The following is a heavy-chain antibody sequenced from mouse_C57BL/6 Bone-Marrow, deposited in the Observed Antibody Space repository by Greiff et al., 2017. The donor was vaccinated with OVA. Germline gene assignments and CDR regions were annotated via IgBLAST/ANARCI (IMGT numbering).Heavy chain of an antibody. J-gene: IGHJ3*01. V-gene: IGHV1-81*01. CDR3: AREGELKDYWCAY. CDR1: GYTFTSYG. CDR2: IYPRSGNT. Sequence: QVQLQQSGAELARPGASVKLSCKASGYTFTSYGISWVKQRTGQGLEWIGEIYPRSGNTYYNEKFKGQATLTADKSSSTAYMELRSLTSEDSAVYFCAREGELKDYWCAYWGQGTLVTVSA. D-gene: IGHD1-3*01.